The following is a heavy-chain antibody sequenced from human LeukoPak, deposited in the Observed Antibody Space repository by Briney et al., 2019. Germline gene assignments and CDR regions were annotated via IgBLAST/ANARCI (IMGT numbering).Heavy chain of an antibody. CDR3: AAAMVLNWFDP. CDR1: GGSISSSGYY. V-gene: IGHV4-39*01. D-gene: IGHD5-18*01. Sequence: SETLSLTCTVSGGSISSSGYYWAWIRQPPGKGLEWIGSIYYSGSTYYSPSLKSRVTISVDTSRNQISLKLSSVTAADTAVYYCAAAMVLNWFDPWGQGTPVTVSS. J-gene: IGHJ5*02. CDR2: IYYSGST.